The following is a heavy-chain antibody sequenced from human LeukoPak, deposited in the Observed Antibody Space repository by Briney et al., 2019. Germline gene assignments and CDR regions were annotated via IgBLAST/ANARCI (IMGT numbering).Heavy chain of an antibody. CDR1: GGTFSRYW. Sequence: PGGSLRLACAGSGGTFSRYWMSWVGQGPGKGMEGVADINQDGREKDYVDSVKGGLTISRDNANNSLYLQMHSLRAEDTAEYYCARMEKVADRLNWFDPWGQGTLVTVSS. CDR2: INQDGREK. D-gene: IGHD5-12*01. V-gene: IGHV3-7*01. J-gene: IGHJ5*02. CDR3: ARMEKVADRLNWFDP.